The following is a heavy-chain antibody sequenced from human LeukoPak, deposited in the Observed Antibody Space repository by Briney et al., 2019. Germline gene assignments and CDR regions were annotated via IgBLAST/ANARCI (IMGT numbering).Heavy chain of an antibody. CDR1: GGSISSGSYY. CDR3: AREGLRSY. V-gene: IGHV4-61*02. J-gene: IGHJ4*02. CDR2: IYTSGST. Sequence: NPSETLSLTCTVSGGSISSGSYYWSWIRQPAGKGLEWIGRIYTSGSTNYNPSLKSRVTISVDTSKNQFSLKLSSVTAADTAVYYCAREGLRSYWGQGTLVTVSS.